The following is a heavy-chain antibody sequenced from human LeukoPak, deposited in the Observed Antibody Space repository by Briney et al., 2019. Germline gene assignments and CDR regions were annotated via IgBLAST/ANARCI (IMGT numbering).Heavy chain of an antibody. CDR1: GFTFSSYE. Sequence: GGSLRLSCAASGFTFSSYEMNWVGQAPGKGLEWVSYISSSGSTIYYADSVKGRFTISRDNAKNSLYLQMNSLRAEDTAVYYCARGLHVIDYWGQGTLVTVSS. D-gene: IGHD4-11*01. V-gene: IGHV3-48*03. CDR3: ARGLHVIDY. J-gene: IGHJ4*02. CDR2: ISSSGSTI.